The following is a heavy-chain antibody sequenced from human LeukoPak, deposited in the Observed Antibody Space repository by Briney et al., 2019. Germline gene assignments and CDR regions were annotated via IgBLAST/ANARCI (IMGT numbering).Heavy chain of an antibody. D-gene: IGHD6-13*01. CDR2: IIPIFGTA. CDR3: ARGIAAACNHYYYYMDV. Sequence: SVKVSCKASGGTFSSYAISWVRQAPGQGLEWMGGIIPIFGTANYAQKFQGRVTITTDESTSTAYMELSSLRSEDTAVYYCARGIAAACNHYYYYMDVWGKGTTVTVSS. V-gene: IGHV1-69*05. J-gene: IGHJ6*03. CDR1: GGTFSSYA.